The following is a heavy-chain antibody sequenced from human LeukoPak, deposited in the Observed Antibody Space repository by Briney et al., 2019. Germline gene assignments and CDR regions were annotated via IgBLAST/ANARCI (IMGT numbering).Heavy chain of an antibody. CDR1: GFTFSSYW. J-gene: IGHJ4*02. V-gene: IGHV3-7*01. D-gene: IGHD6-13*01. CDR3: ARDLAFSGYSSSWLNY. CDR2: IKQDGSEK. Sequence: GGSLRLSCAASGFTFSSYWMSWVRQAPGKGLEWVASIKQDGSEKYYVDSVKGRFTISRDNAKNTLYLQMNSLRAEDTAVYYCARDLAFSGYSSSWLNYWGQGTLVTVSS.